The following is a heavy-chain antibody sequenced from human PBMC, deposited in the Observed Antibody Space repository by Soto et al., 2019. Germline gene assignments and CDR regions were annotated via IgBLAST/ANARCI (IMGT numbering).Heavy chain of an antibody. CDR2: ISDRGDI. Sequence: SETLSLTCTVSGISITSSYWNWFRQSPGKGLEWIGQISDRGDINYNPPLESRVAISTDTSKNQVSLTLTAVNAADTAVYFCARGRHWFGTWGKGKRVTVS. CDR1: GISITSSY. V-gene: IGHV4-59*08. CDR3: ARGRHWFGT. J-gene: IGHJ5*02.